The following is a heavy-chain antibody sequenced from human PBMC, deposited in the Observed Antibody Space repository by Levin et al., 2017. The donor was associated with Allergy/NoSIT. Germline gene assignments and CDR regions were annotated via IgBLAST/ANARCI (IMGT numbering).Heavy chain of an antibody. J-gene: IGHJ5*02. V-gene: IGHV4-4*09. CDR2: VFSSGRT. CDR3: ARRGGTVAGTTWFDP. CDR1: GGSISSYY. D-gene: IGHD6-19*01. Sequence: PSETLSLTCTVSGGSISSYYWSWIRQPPGKGLEWIGNVFSSGRTNYNLSLKSRVTISVDTSKKQFSLHLSSVTAADTAVYYCARRGGTVAGTTWFDPWGQGTLVTVSS.